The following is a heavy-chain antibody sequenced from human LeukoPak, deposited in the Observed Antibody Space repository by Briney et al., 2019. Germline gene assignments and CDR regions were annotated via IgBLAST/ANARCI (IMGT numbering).Heavy chain of an antibody. D-gene: IGHD3-16*01. CDR1: GFTFSR. CDR2: INERATII. Sequence: GGSLRPSCAASGFTFSRMHWVRQAPGKGLEWVSRINERATIISYADSVKGRFTISRENARNTLYLQMNSLTAEDTAVYYCVRDLILVWTPGDDFDHWGQGTLVTVSS. J-gene: IGHJ4*02. V-gene: IGHV3-74*01. CDR3: VRDLILVWTPGDDFDH.